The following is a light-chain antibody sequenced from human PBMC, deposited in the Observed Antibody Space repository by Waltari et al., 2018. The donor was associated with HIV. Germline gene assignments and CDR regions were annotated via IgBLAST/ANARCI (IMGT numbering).Light chain of an antibody. Sequence: SALTQPASVSASPGQSITISCAGTSSAVGSYSLVSWYQQHPDKAPKLIIYEVTKRPSGISNRFSGSKSGNTASLTISGLQAEDEADYSCCSYAGSSTWVFGGGTKLTVL. V-gene: IGLV2-23*02. J-gene: IGLJ3*02. CDR1: SSAVGSYSL. CDR3: CSYAGSSTWV. CDR2: EVT.